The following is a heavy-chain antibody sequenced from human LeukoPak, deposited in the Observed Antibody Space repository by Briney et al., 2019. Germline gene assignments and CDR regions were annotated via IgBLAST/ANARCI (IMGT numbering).Heavy chain of an antibody. CDR3: AKHVVVTAILSSPDAFDI. CDR2: VIRSSSTI. CDR1: GFTFSNYS. J-gene: IGHJ3*02. V-gene: IGHV3-48*01. D-gene: IGHD2-21*02. Sequence: GSLRLSCAASGFTFSNYSMNWVRQAPGKGLEWVSYVIRSSSTIYYADSVKGRFTISRDNAKNSLYLQMNSLRAEDTAVYYRAKHVVVTAILSSPDAFDIWGQGTMVTVSS.